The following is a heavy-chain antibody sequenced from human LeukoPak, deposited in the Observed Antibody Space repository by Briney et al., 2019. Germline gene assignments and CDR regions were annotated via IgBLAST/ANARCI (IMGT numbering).Heavy chain of an antibody. CDR2: ISSSSSHI. CDR3: ARGRGLPGPLDY. J-gene: IGHJ4*02. CDR1: GFTFSSYS. Sequence: GGSLRLSRAASGFTFSSYSMNWVRQAPGKGLEWVSSISSSSSHIYYADSVEGRFTISRDNAKNSLYLQMNSLRAEDTAVYYCARGRGLPGPLDYWGQGTLVTVSS. V-gene: IGHV3-21*01. D-gene: IGHD3-10*01.